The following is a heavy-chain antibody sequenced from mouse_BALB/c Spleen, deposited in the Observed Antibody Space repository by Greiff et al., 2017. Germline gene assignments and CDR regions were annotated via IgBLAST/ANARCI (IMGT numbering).Heavy chain of an antibody. Sequence: VQLQESGPGLVAPSQSLSITCTVSGFSLTSYDISWIRQPPGKGLEWLGVIWTGGGTNYNSAFMSRLSISKDNSKSQVFLKMNSLQTDDTAIYYCVRDQDRYDPWFAYWGQGTLVTVSA. CDR1: GFSLTSYD. CDR2: IWTGGGT. J-gene: IGHJ3*01. D-gene: IGHD2-14*01. V-gene: IGHV2-9-2*01. CDR3: VRDQDRYDPWFAY.